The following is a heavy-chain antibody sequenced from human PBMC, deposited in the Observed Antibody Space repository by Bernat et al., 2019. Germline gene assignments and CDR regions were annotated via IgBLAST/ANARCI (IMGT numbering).Heavy chain of an antibody. CDR2: TYYRSKWYN. J-gene: IGHJ4*02. CDR3: ARGDWPKGHDY. D-gene: IGHD2-21*01. CDR1: GDSVSSNSVT. V-gene: IGHV6-1*01. Sequence: QLQLQESGPGLVKPSETLSLNCAISGDSVSSNSVTWNWIRQSPSRGLEWLGRTYYRSKWYNEYAVSVKSRITINPDTSKNQFSLQLTFVTPDDTAVYYCARGDWPKGHDYWGQGTLVTVSS.